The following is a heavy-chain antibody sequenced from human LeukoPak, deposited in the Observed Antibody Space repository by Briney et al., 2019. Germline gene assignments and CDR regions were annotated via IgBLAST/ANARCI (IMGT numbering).Heavy chain of an antibody. CDR2: ISYDGSNK. V-gene: IGHV3-30-3*01. Sequence: ETGGSLRLSCAASGFTFSSYAMHWVRQAPGKGLEWVAVISYDGSNKDYADSVKGRFTISRDNSKNTLYLQMNSLRAEDTAVYYCARGAGYNYPYYFDYWGQGTLVTVSS. D-gene: IGHD5-24*01. CDR1: GFTFSSYA. CDR3: ARGAGYNYPYYFDY. J-gene: IGHJ4*02.